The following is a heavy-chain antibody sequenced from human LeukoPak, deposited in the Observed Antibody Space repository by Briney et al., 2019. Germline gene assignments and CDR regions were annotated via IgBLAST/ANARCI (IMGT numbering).Heavy chain of an antibody. V-gene: IGHV4-59*01. D-gene: IGHD6-13*01. Sequence: AETLSLTCTVSGGSISSYYWSWLRQPPGKGLEWLGYIYYSGSTNYNPSLESRVIISVDTSKNQFSLKLSSVTAADTAVYYCAREIGDSSSWYPHRGHFDYWGQGTLVTVSS. CDR2: IYYSGST. J-gene: IGHJ4*02. CDR3: AREIGDSSSWYPHRGHFDY. CDR1: GGSISSYY.